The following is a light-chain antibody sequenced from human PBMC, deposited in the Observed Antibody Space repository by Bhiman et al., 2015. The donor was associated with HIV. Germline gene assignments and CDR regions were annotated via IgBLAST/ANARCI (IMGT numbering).Light chain of an antibody. V-gene: IGLV2-14*03. J-gene: IGLJ3*02. CDR2: DVS. CDR3: SSYTSRNTLV. Sequence: QSALTQPASVSGSPGQSITISCTGTSSDVGGYNYVSWYQQHPGKAPKVMIYDVSNRPSGVSDRFSGSKSGNTASLTISGLQAADEADYYCSSYTSRNTLVFGGGTKLTVL. CDR1: SSDVGGYNY.